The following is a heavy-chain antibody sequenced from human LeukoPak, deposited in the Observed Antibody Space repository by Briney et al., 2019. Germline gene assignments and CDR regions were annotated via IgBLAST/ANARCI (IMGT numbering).Heavy chain of an antibody. V-gene: IGHV1-8*01. J-gene: IGHJ4*02. D-gene: IGHD2-2*01. CDR1: GYTFTSYD. CDR2: MNPNSGNT. Sequence: GASVKVSCKASGYTFTSYDINWVRQATGQGLEWMGWMNPNSGNTGYAQKFQGRVTMTRNTSISTAYMELSSLRSEDTAVYYYARGDEYQLPAFDYWGQGTLVTVSS. CDR3: ARGDEYQLPAFDY.